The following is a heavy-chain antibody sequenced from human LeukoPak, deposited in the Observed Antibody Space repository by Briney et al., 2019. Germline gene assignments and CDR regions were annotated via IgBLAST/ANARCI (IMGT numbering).Heavy chain of an antibody. V-gene: IGHV3-48*01. J-gene: IGHJ6*02. CDR2: ISGIRGPI. CDR1: GFTFSTYS. CDR3: TREIYYYGMDV. Sequence: GGSLRLSCVASGFTFSTYSMNWVRQAPGKGLEWISYISGIRGPIYYSGSVRGRFTISRDDAKNSLFLQMNRLRLEDTAVYYCTREIYYYGMDVWGQGTTVTVSS.